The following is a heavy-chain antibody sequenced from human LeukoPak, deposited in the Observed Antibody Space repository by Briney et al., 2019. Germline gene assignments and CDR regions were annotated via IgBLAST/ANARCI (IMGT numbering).Heavy chain of an antibody. D-gene: IGHD3-10*01. Sequence: PSETLSLTCTVSGGSISSYYWSWIRQPTGKGLEWIGYIYYSGSTNYNTSLKSRVTKSVETSKNQFFMKMNSVTDANTAVDYSGSTNYNPSLKSRVTISVDTSKNQFSLKLSSVTAADTAVYYCARTIALRECCPPSFWFDPWGQGTLVTVSS. CDR3: GSTNYNPSLKSRVTISVDTSKNQFSLKLSSVTAADTAVYYCARTIALRECCPPSFWFDP. V-gene: IGHV4-59*01. CDR2: IYYSGST. J-gene: IGHJ5*02. CDR1: GGSISSYY.